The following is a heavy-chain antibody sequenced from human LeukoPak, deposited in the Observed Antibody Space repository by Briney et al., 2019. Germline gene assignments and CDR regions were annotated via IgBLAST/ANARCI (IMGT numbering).Heavy chain of an antibody. CDR3: ARKGLGGELGGFDS. Sequence: PGGSLRLSCAASGFTFSSYEMNWVRQAPGKGLQWVSGINRNGDSTGYADFVKGRFTISRDNTKNSLYLQMNSLGVEDTALYHCARKGLGGELGGFDSWGQGTLVTVSS. V-gene: IGHV3-20*01. D-gene: IGHD1-26*01. CDR1: GFTFSSYE. J-gene: IGHJ4*02. CDR2: INRNGDST.